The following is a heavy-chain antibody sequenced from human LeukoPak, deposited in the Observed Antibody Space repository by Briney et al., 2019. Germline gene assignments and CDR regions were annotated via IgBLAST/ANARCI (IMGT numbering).Heavy chain of an antibody. J-gene: IGHJ4*02. D-gene: IGHD3-10*01. CDR2: IYHSGST. Sequence: SETLSLTCAVSGGSISSSNWWSWVRQPPGKGLEWVGEIYHSGSTNYNPSLKSRVTISVDTSKNQFSLKLSSVTAADTAVYYCARSFGELLNIHYFDYWGQGTLVTVSS. V-gene: IGHV4-4*02. CDR1: GGSISSSNW. CDR3: ARSFGELLNIHYFDY.